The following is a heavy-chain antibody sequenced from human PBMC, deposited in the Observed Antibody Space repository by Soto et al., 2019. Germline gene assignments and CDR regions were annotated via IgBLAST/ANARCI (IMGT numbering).Heavy chain of an antibody. V-gene: IGHV1-18*01. CDR2: ISAYNGNT. CDR3: ARNPGYGATGY. Sequence: QVQLVRSGAEVKKPGASVKVSCKASGYTLTSYGISWVRQAPGQGLEWMGWISAYNGNTNYAEKLQGRVTVTTDTATSTAYVEPRSLRSADRAVYYCARNPGYGATGYWGQGTLITVSS. D-gene: IGHD1-26*01. J-gene: IGHJ4*02. CDR1: GYTLTSYG.